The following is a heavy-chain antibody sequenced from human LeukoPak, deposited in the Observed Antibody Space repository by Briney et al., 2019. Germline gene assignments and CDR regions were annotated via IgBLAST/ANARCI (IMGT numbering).Heavy chain of an antibody. Sequence: GGSLRLTCAASGFNFEDYAMHWVRQTPGKGLEWVSGISWNSDAIGYADSVRGRFTISRDNGKNSLYLQMRNLRPEDTAFYYCEKGLPYYDTSGYLLNEWGQGTLVTVSS. CDR1: GFNFEDYA. D-gene: IGHD3-22*01. J-gene: IGHJ4*02. CDR2: ISWNSDAI. CDR3: EKGLPYYDTSGYLLNE. V-gene: IGHV3-9*01.